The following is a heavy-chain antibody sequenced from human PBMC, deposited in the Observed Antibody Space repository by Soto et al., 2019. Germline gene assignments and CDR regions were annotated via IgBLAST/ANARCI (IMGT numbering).Heavy chain of an antibody. D-gene: IGHD1-26*01. Sequence: GGSLRRSCAASGFTFSSYAMHCVRQAPGKVLEWVAVISYDGSNKYYADSVKGRFTISRDNYKNTMYLQMNSLRAEDTAVYYCERDLSGRYSLDYWGHGSQVTDSS. CDR2: ISYDGSNK. J-gene: IGHJ4*01. CDR3: ERDLSGRYSLDY. CDR1: GFTFSSYA. V-gene: IGHV3-30-3*01.